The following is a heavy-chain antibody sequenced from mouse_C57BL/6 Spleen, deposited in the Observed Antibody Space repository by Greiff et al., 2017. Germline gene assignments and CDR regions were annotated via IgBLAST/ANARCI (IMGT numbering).Heavy chain of an antibody. V-gene: IGHV1-20*01. CDR2: INPYNGDT. CDR1: GYSFTGYF. Sequence: VQLQQSGPELVKPGDSVKISCKASGYSFTGYFMNWVMQSHGKSLEWIGRINPYNGDTFYNQKFKGKATLTVDKSSSTAHMELRSLTSEDAAVYYCARTPTTVVYFDYWGQGTTLTVSS. J-gene: IGHJ2*01. CDR3: ARTPTTVVYFDY. D-gene: IGHD1-1*01.